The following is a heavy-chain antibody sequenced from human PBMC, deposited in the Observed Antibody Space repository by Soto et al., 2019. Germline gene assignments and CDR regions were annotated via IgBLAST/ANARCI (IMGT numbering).Heavy chain of an antibody. CDR2: IIPVLGIA. Sequence: QVQLVQSGAEVKKPGSSVKVSCQTSRGTFSSYTITWVRQAPGHGLEWMGRIIPVLGIANYAQQFQGRVTIIADKSTNTAYMELRGLRSEDTAVYYCARIATAEDWFDPWGQGTLVTVSS. D-gene: IGHD6-13*01. J-gene: IGHJ5*02. CDR3: ARIATAEDWFDP. V-gene: IGHV1-69*02. CDR1: RGTFSSYT.